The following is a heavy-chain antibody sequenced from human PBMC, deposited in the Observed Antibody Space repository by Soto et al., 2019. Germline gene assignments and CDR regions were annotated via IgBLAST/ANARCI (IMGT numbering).Heavy chain of an antibody. CDR1: SFRFSNYA. D-gene: IGHD6-19*01. Sequence: GGSLRLSCGASSFRFSNYAMSWVRQAPGKGLEWIASINGGGSTEHYADSVKGRFTISRDDSKSTLFLQMNSLRDADTATYFCTRGGSGWYPFDYWGQGTLVTVS. V-gene: IGHV3-23*01. CDR2: INGGGSTE. CDR3: TRGGSGWYPFDY. J-gene: IGHJ4*02.